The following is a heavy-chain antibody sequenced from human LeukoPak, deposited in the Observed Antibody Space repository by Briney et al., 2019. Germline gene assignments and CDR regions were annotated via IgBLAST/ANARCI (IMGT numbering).Heavy chain of an antibody. J-gene: IGHJ4*02. CDR3: AGGYDSGWPDY. Sequence: SETLSLTCSVSGGSVSSSIYFWGWIRQPPGKGPEWIGSLYYSGTTYYNPSLKSRGTISVDTSKNLFSLKVNSVTAADTAVYYCAGGYDSGWPDYWGRGTLITVSS. V-gene: IGHV4-39*07. D-gene: IGHD6-19*01. CDR1: GGSVSSSIYF. CDR2: LYYSGTT.